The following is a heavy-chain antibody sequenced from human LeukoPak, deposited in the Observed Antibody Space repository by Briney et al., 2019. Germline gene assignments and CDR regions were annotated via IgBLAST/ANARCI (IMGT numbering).Heavy chain of an antibody. CDR1: GYTLTELS. CDR3: ASGSPSIPFDAFDI. V-gene: IGHV1-24*01. D-gene: IGHD3-10*01. J-gene: IGHJ3*02. CDR2: FDPEDGET. Sequence: GASVKVSCKVSGYTLTELSMHWVRQAPGKGLEWMGGFDPEDGETIYAQKFQGRVTMTEDTSTDTAYMELSSLRSEDTAVYYCASGSPSIPFDAFDIWGQGTMVTVPS.